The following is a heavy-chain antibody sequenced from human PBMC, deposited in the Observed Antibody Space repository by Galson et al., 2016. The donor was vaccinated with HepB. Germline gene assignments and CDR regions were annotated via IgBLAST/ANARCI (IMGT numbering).Heavy chain of an antibody. CDR2: ISTRRTT. D-gene: IGHD1-1*01. J-gene: IGHJ4*01. Sequence: SLRLSCAASGFVFSNFGLSWVRQAPGKGLEWVASISTRRTTYYSDSVQGRFTISRDNSNNTLYLQMNGLGAEDTAVYYCAKERLVRRIFDHWGHGTLLTVSS. CDR3: AKERLVRRIFDH. V-gene: IGHV3-23*01. CDR1: GFVFSNFG.